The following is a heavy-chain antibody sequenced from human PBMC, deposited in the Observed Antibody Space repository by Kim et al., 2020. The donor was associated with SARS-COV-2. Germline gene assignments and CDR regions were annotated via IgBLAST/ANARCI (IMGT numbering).Heavy chain of an antibody. Sequence: GGSLRLSCAASGFTFSSYWMSWVRQAPGKGLEWVANIKQDGSEKYYVDSVKGRFTISRDNAKNSLYLQMNSLRAEDTAVYYCARGVRTGDYGHRFFDYWGQGTLVTVSS. CDR2: IKQDGSEK. D-gene: IGHD4-17*01. V-gene: IGHV3-7*01. CDR1: GFTFSSYW. CDR3: ARGVRTGDYGHRFFDY. J-gene: IGHJ4*02.